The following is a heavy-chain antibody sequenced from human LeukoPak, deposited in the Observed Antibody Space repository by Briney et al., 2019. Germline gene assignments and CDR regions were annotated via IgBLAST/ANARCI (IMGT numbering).Heavy chain of an antibody. CDR2: IRYDGSNK. D-gene: IGHD3-22*01. Sequence: PGGSLRLSCEASGFTFSSYAMHWVRQAPGKGLEWVAFIRYDGSNKYYADSVKGRFTISRDNSKNTLYLQMNSLRAEDTAVYYCATLGTYYYDSKHGGDAFDIWGQGTMVTVSS. V-gene: IGHV3-30*02. CDR1: GFTFSSYA. J-gene: IGHJ3*02. CDR3: ATLGTYYYDSKHGGDAFDI.